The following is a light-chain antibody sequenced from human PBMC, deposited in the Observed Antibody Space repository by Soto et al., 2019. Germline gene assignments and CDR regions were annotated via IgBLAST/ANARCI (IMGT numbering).Light chain of an antibody. Sequence: DIQMTQSPSTLSASVGDRVTITCRASQSISSWLAWYQQKPGKAPNFLIYKASSLESGVPSRFSGSGSGTKFTLTISSLQPDDFATYYCQQYKSYPVTFGGGTKVDIK. CDR3: QQYKSYPVT. V-gene: IGKV1-5*03. J-gene: IGKJ4*01. CDR1: QSISSW. CDR2: KAS.